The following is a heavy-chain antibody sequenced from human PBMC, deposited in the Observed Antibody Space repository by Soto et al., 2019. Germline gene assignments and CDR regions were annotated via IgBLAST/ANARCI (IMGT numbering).Heavy chain of an antibody. CDR2: IYYSGST. CDR3: AASCVGCGGFNYYGMDV. D-gene: IGHD2-21*01. CDR1: GGSISSGGYY. J-gene: IGHJ6*04. Sequence: QVQLQESGPGLVKPSQTLSLTCTVSGGSISSGGYYWSWIRQHPGKGLEWIGYIYYSGSTYYNPSIKNRVTLSVDTSKNQFSLKLGSVTGADTAVYYCAASCVGCGGFNYYGMDVWGKGTTVTVSS. V-gene: IGHV4-31*03.